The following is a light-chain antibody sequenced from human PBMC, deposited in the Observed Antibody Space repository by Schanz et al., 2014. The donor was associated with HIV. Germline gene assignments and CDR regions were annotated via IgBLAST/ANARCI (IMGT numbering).Light chain of an antibody. V-gene: IGLV2-14*03. CDR1: SSDVGGYTY. CDR2: DVS. Sequence: QSALTQPASVSGSPGQSITISCTGTSSDVGGYTYVSWYQQHPGKASKLMIYDVSNRPSGVSNRFSGSKSGNTASLTISGLQPEDEADYYCSSYTRGSTYVFGSGTKVTVL. CDR3: SSYTRGSTYV. J-gene: IGLJ1*01.